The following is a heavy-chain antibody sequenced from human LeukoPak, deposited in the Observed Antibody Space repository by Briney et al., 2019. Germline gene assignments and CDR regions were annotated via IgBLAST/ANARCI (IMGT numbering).Heavy chain of an antibody. J-gene: IGHJ3*02. CDR1: GFTVSSNY. CDR2: IDNGGST. Sequence: GGSLRLSCAVSGFTVSSNYMSWVRQAPGKGLEWVSVIDNGGSTYYADSVKGRFTISRDNSKNTMYLQMNSLRAEDTAVYYCTTDNLGTLGAFDIWGQGTMVTVSS. D-gene: IGHD7-27*01. V-gene: IGHV3-66*01. CDR3: TTDNLGTLGAFDI.